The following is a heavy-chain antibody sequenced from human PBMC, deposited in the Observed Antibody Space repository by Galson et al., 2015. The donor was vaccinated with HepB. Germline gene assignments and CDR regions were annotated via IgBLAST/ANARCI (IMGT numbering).Heavy chain of an antibody. CDR2: ISYDGSSK. CDR1: GFTFSSYA. D-gene: IGHD3-3*01. CDR3: TRDASIIEDDFNNWFDP. V-gene: IGHV3-30-3*01. J-gene: IGHJ5*02. Sequence: SLRLSCAASGFTFSSYAMHWVRQAPGKGLEWVAVISYDGSSKDYSNSVQGRFIISRDDSKNTLYLEMNNVGADDTAVYFCTRDASIIEDDFNNWFDPWGQGTLVTVSS.